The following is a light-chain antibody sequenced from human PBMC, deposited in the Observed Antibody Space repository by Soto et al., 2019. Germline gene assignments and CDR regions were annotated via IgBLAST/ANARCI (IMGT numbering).Light chain of an antibody. CDR1: QSISSY. Sequence: DIEMTQSPSSLTESVGDRVTITCRASQSISSYLNWYQQKPGKAPKLLICAASSLQSGVPSRFSGSGSGTDFTLTISSLQLEDFATYYCQQSYSTPPWTFGQGTKVDIK. J-gene: IGKJ1*01. V-gene: IGKV1-39*01. CDR3: QQSYSTPPWT. CDR2: AAS.